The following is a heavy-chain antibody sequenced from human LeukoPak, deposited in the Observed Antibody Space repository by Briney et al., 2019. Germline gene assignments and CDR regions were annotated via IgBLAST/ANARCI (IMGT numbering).Heavy chain of an antibody. J-gene: IGHJ5*02. D-gene: IGHD5-12*01. CDR2: IIPILGIA. V-gene: IGHV1-69*04. Sequence: GASVKVSCKASGGTFSSYAISWVRQAPGQGLEWMGRIIPILGIANYAQKFQGRVTITADKSTSTAYMELSSLRSEDTAVYYCARDRLDGYKRRPNWFDPWGQGTLVTASS. CDR1: GGTFSSYA. CDR3: ARDRLDGYKRRPNWFDP.